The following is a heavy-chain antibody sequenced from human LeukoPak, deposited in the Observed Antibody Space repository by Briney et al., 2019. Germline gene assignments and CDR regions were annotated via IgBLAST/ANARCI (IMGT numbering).Heavy chain of an antibody. V-gene: IGHV3-7*01. D-gene: IGHD1-14*01. CDR3: TRVEPTKSDDC. CDR1: GFTFRSYW. Sequence: GGSLRLSCTASGFTFRSYWMSWVRQAPGKGLEWVANIKQDGSEKHYADSVKGRFTISRDNVENSLYLEMNSLTDDDTALYYCTRVEPTKSDDCWGQGTLVTVSS. J-gene: IGHJ4*02. CDR2: IKQDGSEK.